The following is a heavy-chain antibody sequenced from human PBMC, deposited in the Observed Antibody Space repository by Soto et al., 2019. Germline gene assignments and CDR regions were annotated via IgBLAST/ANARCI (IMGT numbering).Heavy chain of an antibody. V-gene: IGHV1-69*02. Sequence: QVQLVQSGAEVKKPGSSLRVSCKASGDTFNFYTINWVRQAPGLGLEWLGRIIPYLSVSNYAQKFQGRVTTTADKSTTTPYTEARSLRSEDTDMYYCATSFGSGYRAFDYWGQGALVTVSS. D-gene: IGHD3-10*01. J-gene: IGHJ4*02. CDR2: IIPYLSVS. CDR3: ATSFGSGYRAFDY. CDR1: GDTFNFYT.